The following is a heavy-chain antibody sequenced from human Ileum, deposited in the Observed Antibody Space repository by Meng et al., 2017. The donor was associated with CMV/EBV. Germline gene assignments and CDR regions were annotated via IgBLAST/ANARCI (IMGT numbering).Heavy chain of an antibody. CDR3: ARDVEEGLLTYYFNY. CDR2: IYYSGST. Sequence: GSLRLSCTVSGGSISSSSYYWGWIRQPPGKGLEWIGTIYYSGSTYYNPSLKSRVTISIDTYKNQFSMKLSSVTSADTAVYYCARDVEEGLLTYYFNYW. CDR1: GGSISSSSYY. D-gene: IGHD3-3*01. V-gene: IGHV4-39*07. J-gene: IGHJ4*01.